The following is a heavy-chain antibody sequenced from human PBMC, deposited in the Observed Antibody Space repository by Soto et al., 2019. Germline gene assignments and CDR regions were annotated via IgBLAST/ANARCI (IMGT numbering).Heavy chain of an antibody. J-gene: IGHJ4*02. CDR3: ARVDFDWLSAAAYDY. CDR1: GFTFSSYS. V-gene: IGHV3-21*01. CDR2: ISSSSSYI. Sequence: PGGSLRLSCAASGFTFSSYSMNWVRQAPGKGLEWVSSISSSSSYIYYADSVKGRFTISRDNAKNSLYLQMNSLRAEDTAVYYCARVDFDWLSAAAYDYWGQGTLVTAPQ. D-gene: IGHD3-9*01.